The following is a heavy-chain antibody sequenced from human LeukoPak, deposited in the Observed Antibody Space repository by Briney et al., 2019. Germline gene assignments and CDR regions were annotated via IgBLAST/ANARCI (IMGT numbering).Heavy chain of an antibody. CDR2: INHSGST. CDR3: AGEGVTMVRGAHDY. V-gene: IGHV4-34*01. D-gene: IGHD3-10*01. Sequence: PSETLSLTCAVYGGSFSGYYWSWIRQPPGKGLEWIGEINHSGSTNYNPSLKSRVTISVDTSKNQFSLKLSSVTAADTAVYYCAGEGVTMVRGAHDYWGQGTLVTVSS. CDR1: GGSFSGYY. J-gene: IGHJ4*02.